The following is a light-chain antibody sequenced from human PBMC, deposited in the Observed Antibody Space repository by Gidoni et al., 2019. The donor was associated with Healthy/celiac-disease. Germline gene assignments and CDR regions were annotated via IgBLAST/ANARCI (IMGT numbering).Light chain of an antibody. J-gene: IGLJ1*01. CDR1: SSDVVGYNY. CDR2: EVS. CDR3: SSYTSSSTPYV. Sequence: QSALTQPASVSGSPGQSITISCTGTSSDVVGYNYVSWYQQHPGKAPKLMIYEVSNRPSGVYNRFSGSKSGNTASLTISWLQAEEEADYYCSSYTSSSTPYVFGTGTKVTVL. V-gene: IGLV2-14*01.